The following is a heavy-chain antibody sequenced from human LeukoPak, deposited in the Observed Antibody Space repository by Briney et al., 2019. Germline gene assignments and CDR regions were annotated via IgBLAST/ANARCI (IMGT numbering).Heavy chain of an antibody. Sequence: SETLSLTCTVSGGSISSYYWSWIRQPAGKGLEWIGRIYTSGSTNYNPSLKSRVTMSVDTSKNQFSLKLSSVTAAHTAVYYCARQFYYGSGSYYRFDYWGQGTLVTVSS. CDR3: ARQFYYGSGSYYRFDY. V-gene: IGHV4-4*07. D-gene: IGHD3-10*01. J-gene: IGHJ4*02. CDR1: GGSISSYY. CDR2: IYTSGST.